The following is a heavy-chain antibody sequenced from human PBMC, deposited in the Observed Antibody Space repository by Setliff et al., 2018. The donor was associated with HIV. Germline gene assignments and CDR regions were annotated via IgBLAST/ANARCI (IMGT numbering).Heavy chain of an antibody. D-gene: IGHD3-16*02. J-gene: IGHJ4*02. CDR3: ARGSYYGYVWGNYRYTGFDY. CDR2: IYTSGLT. Sequence: SETLSLTCTVSGDSVSSRSYYWVWIRQPALKGLEWIGRIYTSGLTNYNPSLKSRVTISVDTSKNQFSLKLNSVTAADTAVYYCARGSYYGYVWGNYRYTGFDYWGQGTLVTVSS. CDR1: GDSVSSRSYY. V-gene: IGHV4-61*02.